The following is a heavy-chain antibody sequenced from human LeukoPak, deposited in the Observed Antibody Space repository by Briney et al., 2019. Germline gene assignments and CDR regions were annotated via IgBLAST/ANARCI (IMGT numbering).Heavy chain of an antibody. V-gene: IGHV1-2*02. J-gene: IGHJ4*02. CDR1: GYTFTGYY. CDR2: INPNSGGT. Sequence: GASVKVSCKASGYTFTGYYMHWVRQAPGQGLEWMGWINPNSGGTNYAQKFQGRVTMTRDTSISTAYMELSSLRSEDTAVYYCARVSYDSSGSAGGYFDYWGQGTLVTVSS. D-gene: IGHD3-22*01. CDR3: ARVSYDSSGSAGGYFDY.